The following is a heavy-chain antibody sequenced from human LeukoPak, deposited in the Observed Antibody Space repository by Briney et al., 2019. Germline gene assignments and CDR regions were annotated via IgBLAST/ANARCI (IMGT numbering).Heavy chain of an antibody. CDR3: ARGGIAARPSAFDI. CDR2: IYTSGST. D-gene: IGHD6-6*01. Sequence: SETLSLTCTVSGGSISSYYWSWIRQPPGKGLEWIGYIYTSGSTNYNPSLKSRVTISVDTSKNQLSLKLSSVTAADTAVYYCARGGIAARPSAFDIWGQGTMVTVSS. CDR1: GGSISSYY. J-gene: IGHJ3*02. V-gene: IGHV4-4*09.